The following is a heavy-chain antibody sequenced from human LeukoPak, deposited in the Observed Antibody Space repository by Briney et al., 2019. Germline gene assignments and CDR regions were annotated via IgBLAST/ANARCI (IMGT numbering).Heavy chain of an antibody. V-gene: IGHV3-74*01. D-gene: IGHD3-16*01. CDR1: EFAFSANW. J-gene: IGHJ4*02. Sequence: GGSLRLSCAASEFAFSANWMHWVRQAPGRGLVWVSRIIGDGSVTNYADSVKGRFTIPRDNAKNTLYLQMNSLRAEDTAVYYCARFGSTTFADFWGQGTLVAVSS. CDR3: ARFGSTTFADF. CDR2: IIGDGSVT.